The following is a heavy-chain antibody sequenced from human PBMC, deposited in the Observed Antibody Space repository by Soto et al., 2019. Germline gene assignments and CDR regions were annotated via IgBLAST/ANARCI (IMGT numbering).Heavy chain of an antibody. D-gene: IGHD6-13*01. J-gene: IGHJ4*02. V-gene: IGHV4-31*03. CDR1: GGSISSGGYY. Sequence: TLSLTCTVSGGSISSGGYYWSWIRQHPGKGLEWIGYIYYSGSTYYNPSLKSRVTISVDTSKNQFSLKLSSVTAADTAVYYCARLVGIAATFDYWGQGTLVTVSS. CDR3: ARLVGIAATFDY. CDR2: IYYSGST.